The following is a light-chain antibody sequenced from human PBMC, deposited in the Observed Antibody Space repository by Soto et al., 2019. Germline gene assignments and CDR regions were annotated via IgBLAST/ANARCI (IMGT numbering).Light chain of an antibody. CDR2: GAS. CDR3: QQYGSSPFT. Sequence: EIVLTPSPGPLSLSPGERATPSCRASQSFRGNYLAWYQQKPGQAPRLLMYGASSRAIGIPDRFSGSGSGTDFTLTISRLEPEDFAVYYCQQYGSSPFTFGQGTRLEIK. V-gene: IGKV3-20*01. J-gene: IGKJ5*01. CDR1: QSFRGNY.